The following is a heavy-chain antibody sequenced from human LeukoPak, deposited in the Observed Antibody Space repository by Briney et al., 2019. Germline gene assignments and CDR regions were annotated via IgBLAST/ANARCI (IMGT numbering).Heavy chain of an antibody. CDR2: AGSAGGTT. V-gene: IGHV3-43*01. J-gene: IGHJ4*02. D-gene: IGHD3-10*02. CDR1: GFNFDRYT. CDR3: AKELDTMFFDY. Sequence: GGSLRLSCATSGFNFDRYTIHWVRQAPGKGLEWVSLAGSAGGTTFYSDSVRGRFTISRDSGRKSVYLQMNSLTTDDTAFYFCAKELDTMFFDYWGQGALVTVSS.